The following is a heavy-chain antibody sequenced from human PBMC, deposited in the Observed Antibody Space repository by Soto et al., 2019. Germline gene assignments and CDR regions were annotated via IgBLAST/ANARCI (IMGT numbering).Heavy chain of an antibody. V-gene: IGHV1-3*01. CDR1: GYTFTSYA. CDR3: AREPNYFDY. Sequence: GASVKVSCKASGYTFTSYAMHWVRQAPGQRLEWMGWISAYNGNTKNAQKFQGRVTMTTDTSTSTAYMELRSLRSDDTAVYYCAREPNYFDYWGQGTLVTVS. J-gene: IGHJ4*02. CDR2: ISAYNGNT.